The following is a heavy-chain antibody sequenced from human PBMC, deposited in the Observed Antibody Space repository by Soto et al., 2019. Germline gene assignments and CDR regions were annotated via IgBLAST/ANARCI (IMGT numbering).Heavy chain of an antibody. Sequence: ASVKVSCKASGYTFTSYAMHWVRQAPGQRLEWMGWINAGNGNTKYSQKFQGRVTITRDTSASTAYMELSSLRSEDTAVYYCAIKRYSYGYYDYWGQGTLVTVSS. CDR3: AIKRYSYGYYDY. V-gene: IGHV1-3*01. J-gene: IGHJ4*02. D-gene: IGHD5-18*01. CDR2: INAGNGNT. CDR1: GYTFTSYA.